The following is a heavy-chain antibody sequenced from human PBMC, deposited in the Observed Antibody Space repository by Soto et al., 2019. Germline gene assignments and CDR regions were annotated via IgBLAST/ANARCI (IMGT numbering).Heavy chain of an antibody. CDR2: INHSGST. CDR3: GRAPRSVQWLFRGKWCDP. D-gene: IGHD6-19*01. J-gene: IGHJ5*02. V-gene: IGHV4-34*01. Sequence: SETLTLTCAVYGGSFSGYYWSWIRQPPGKGLEWIGEINHSGSTNYNPSLKNRVTTSVDTSKNHISLKLSSVTDADTPVYYYGRAPRSVQWLFRGKWCDPWGQGTLVTVSS. CDR1: GGSFSGYY.